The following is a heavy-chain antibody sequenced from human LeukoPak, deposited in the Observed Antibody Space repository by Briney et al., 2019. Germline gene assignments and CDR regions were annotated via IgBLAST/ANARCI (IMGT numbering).Heavy chain of an antibody. CDR3: ARQGSGNYLSPVNY. J-gene: IGHJ4*02. CDR1: GGSISSSSYY. D-gene: IGHD1-26*01. CDR2: IYYSGST. V-gene: IGHV4-39*01. Sequence: SETLSLTCTVSGGSISSSSYYWGWIRQPPGKGLEWIGSIYYSGSTYYNPSLKSRVTISVDTSKNQFSLKLSSVTAADTAVYYCARQGSGNYLSPVNYWGQGTLVTVSS.